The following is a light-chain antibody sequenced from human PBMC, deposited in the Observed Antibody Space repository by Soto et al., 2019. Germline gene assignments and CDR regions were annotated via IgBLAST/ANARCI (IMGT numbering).Light chain of an antibody. J-gene: IGLJ2*01. CDR2: DVS. Sequence: QSVLTQPASVSGSPGQSITISCTGTSSDVGGYNYVSWYQQHPGKAPKLMIYDVSNRPSGVSNRFSGPKSGNTASLTISGLQAEDEADYYCSSYTSRSTVVFGGGTKVTVL. V-gene: IGLV2-14*01. CDR1: SSDVGGYNY. CDR3: SSYTSRSTVV.